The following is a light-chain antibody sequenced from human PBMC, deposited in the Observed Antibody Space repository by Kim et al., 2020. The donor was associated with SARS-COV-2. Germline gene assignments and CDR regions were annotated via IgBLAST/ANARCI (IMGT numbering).Light chain of an antibody. CDR1: QGISRY. Sequence: DIQMTQSPSSLSASVGDRVTITCRADQGISRYLGWYQQKPGKPPKLLIYAASTLHAGVPSRFSGSESGTHFTLTISSLQPEDFATYYCQNYNSAPWTFDQGTRVDIK. J-gene: IGKJ1*01. V-gene: IGKV1-27*01. CDR3: QNYNSAPWT. CDR2: AAS.